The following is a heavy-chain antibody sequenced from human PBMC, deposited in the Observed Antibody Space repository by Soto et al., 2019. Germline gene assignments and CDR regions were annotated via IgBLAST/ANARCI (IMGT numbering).Heavy chain of an antibody. CDR1: GYTFTSYG. CDR3: ARDPLGSGWYNYYGMDV. Sequence: QVQLVQSGAEVKKPGASVKVSCKASGYTFTSYGISWVRQAPGQGLEWMGWISAYNGNTNYAQKLQGRVTMTTDTATSTAYMELRSLRSDDTAVYYCARDPLGSGWYNYYGMDVWGQGTTVTVSS. J-gene: IGHJ6*02. CDR2: ISAYNGNT. V-gene: IGHV1-18*01. D-gene: IGHD6-19*01.